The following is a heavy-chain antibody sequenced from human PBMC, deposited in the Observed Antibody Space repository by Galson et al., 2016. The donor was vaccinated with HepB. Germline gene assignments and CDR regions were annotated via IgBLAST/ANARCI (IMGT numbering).Heavy chain of an antibody. D-gene: IGHD4-17*01. J-gene: IGHJ4*02. CDR3: ARVDGDYEYFDY. CDR1: GYSIGSGYY. V-gene: IGHV4-38-2*02. CDR2: IYHTGNT. Sequence: ETLSLTCTVSGYSIGSGYYWGWIRQPPGKGLEWIAIIYHTGNTYYNPSLESRVTISVDTSKNQFSLKLNSVTAADTAMYYCARVDGDYEYFDYWGQGTLIAVSS.